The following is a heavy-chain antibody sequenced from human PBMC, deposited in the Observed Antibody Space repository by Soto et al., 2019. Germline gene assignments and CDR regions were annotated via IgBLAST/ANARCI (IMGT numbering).Heavy chain of an antibody. V-gene: IGHV4-31*03. CDR1: YGTIRNLGYY. CDR2: IYYSGST. D-gene: IGHD3-10*01. CDR3: ASNGSGSYYELY. Sequence: SQTHCLTYTVSYGTIRNLGYYCILIHQHPGKGLEWIGYIYYSGSTYYNPSLKSRVTISVDTSKNQFSLKLSSVTAADTAVYYCASNGSGSYYELYWGQGTLVTVSS. J-gene: IGHJ4*02.